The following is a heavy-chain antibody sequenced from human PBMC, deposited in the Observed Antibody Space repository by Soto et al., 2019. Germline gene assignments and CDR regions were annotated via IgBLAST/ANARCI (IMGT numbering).Heavy chain of an antibody. V-gene: IGHV4-39*01. Sequence: SETLSLTCTVSGGSISSSSYYWGWIRQPPGKGLEWIGSIYYSGSTYYNPSLKSQVTISVDTSKNQFSLKLSSGTAADTAVYYCARGLTSVDYYYYLDVWGIGTTVTVSS. D-gene: IGHD2-21*01. CDR3: ARGLTSVDYYYYLDV. CDR2: IYYSGST. J-gene: IGHJ6*03. CDR1: GGSISSSSYY.